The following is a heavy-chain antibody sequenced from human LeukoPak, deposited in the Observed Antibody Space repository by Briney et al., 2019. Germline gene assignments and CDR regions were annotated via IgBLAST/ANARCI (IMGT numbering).Heavy chain of an antibody. CDR2: INPNSGGT. Sequence: ASVKVSCKASGYTFTGYYMHWMRQAPGQGLEWMGWINPNSGGTNYAQKFHGRVTVTSDTSISTAYMELSGLRSDDTAIYYCARATNRGSPANAYVYWGQGTLVTVSS. V-gene: IGHV1-2*02. CDR3: ARATNRGSPANAYVY. J-gene: IGHJ4*02. D-gene: IGHD3-16*01. CDR1: GYTFTGYY.